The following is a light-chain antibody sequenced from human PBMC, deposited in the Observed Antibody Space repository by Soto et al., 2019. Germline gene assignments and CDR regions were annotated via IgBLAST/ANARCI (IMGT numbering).Light chain of an antibody. CDR3: QHYNSYSEA. CDR1: HTISSW. Sequence: DIQMNQSPSTLSGSVGDRVTITCRASHTISSWLAWYQQKPGKAPKLLIYKASTLKSGVPSRFSGSGSGTEFTLTISSLQPDDFATYYCQHYNSYSEAFGQGTKVDI. V-gene: IGKV1-5*03. J-gene: IGKJ1*01. CDR2: KAS.